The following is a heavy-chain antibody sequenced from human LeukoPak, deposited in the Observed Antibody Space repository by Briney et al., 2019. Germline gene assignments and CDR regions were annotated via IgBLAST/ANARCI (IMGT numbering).Heavy chain of an antibody. CDR3: ARGPAVPDY. V-gene: IGHV3-30-3*01. D-gene: IGHD1-14*01. J-gene: IGHJ4*02. CDR2: ISYDGSNK. Sequence: TGGSLRLSCAASGFTFSSYAMHWVRQAPGKGLEWVAVISYDGSNKYYADSVKGRFTISRDNSKNTLYLQMNSLRAEDTAVYYCARGPAVPDYWGQGTLVTVSS. CDR1: GFTFSSYA.